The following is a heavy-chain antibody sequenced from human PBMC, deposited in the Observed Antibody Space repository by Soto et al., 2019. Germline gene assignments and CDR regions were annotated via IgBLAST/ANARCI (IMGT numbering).Heavy chain of an antibody. CDR2: IKQDGSEK. CDR3: ARDAALGYCGGGSCVAEYFQH. V-gene: IGHV3-7*01. D-gene: IGHD2-15*01. CDR1: GFTFSSYW. Sequence: GGSLRLSCAASGFTFSSYWLSWVRQAPGKGLEWVANIKQDGSEKYYVDSVKGRFTISRDNAKNSLYLQMNSLRAEDTAVYYCARDAALGYCGGGSCVAEYFQHWGQGTLVTVSS. J-gene: IGHJ1*01.